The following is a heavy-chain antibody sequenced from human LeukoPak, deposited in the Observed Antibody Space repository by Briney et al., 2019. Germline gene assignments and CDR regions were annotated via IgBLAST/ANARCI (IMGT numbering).Heavy chain of an antibody. D-gene: IGHD6-13*01. J-gene: IGHJ4*02. CDR2: INPSGGST. CDR1: GYTFTSYY. V-gene: IGHV1-46*01. CDR3: ATELAAAGSLDY. Sequence: GASVKVSCRASGYTFTSYYMHWVRQAPGQGLEWMGIINPSGGSTSYAQKFQGRVTMTEDTSTDTAYMELSSLRSEDTAVYYCATELAAAGSLDYWGQGTLVTVSS.